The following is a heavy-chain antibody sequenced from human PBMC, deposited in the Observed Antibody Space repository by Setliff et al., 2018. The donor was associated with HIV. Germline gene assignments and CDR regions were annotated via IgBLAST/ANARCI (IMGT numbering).Heavy chain of an antibody. J-gene: IGHJ4*02. D-gene: IGHD3-22*01. V-gene: IGHV1-69*10. Sequence: SVKVSCKASGGSFNTYGIHWVRQAPGQGLEWMGGIIPIASVPNYSQKFQDRLTITEDESTTTVYMDMSSLRSEDTAQYYCARDHDSSAYTYCDYWGQGTLVTVSA. CDR2: IIPIASVP. CDR3: ARDHDSSAYTYCDY. CDR1: GGSFNTYG.